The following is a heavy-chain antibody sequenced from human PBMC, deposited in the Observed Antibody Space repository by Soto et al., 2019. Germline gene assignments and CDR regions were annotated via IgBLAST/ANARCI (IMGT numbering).Heavy chain of an antibody. V-gene: IGHV4-30-4*01. CDR1: GDSVSSVGFH. D-gene: IGHD6-19*01. J-gene: IGHJ4*02. Sequence: SETLSLTCTVSGDSVSSVGFHWAWLRRPPGKGLEWIGYIYNGGSTYYRPSLESRMHMSLDATRNLYSLRLTSVTAADTAVYFCARAPVGWGTISYFDYWGQGKLVTVSS. CDR2: IYNGGST. CDR3: ARAPVGWGTISYFDY.